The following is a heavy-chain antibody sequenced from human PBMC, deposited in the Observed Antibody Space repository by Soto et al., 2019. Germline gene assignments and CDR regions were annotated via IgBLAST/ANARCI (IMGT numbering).Heavy chain of an antibody. CDR1: GYTFTSYS. J-gene: IGHJ6*02. V-gene: IGHV1-46*01. D-gene: IGHD3-9*01. CDR3: ARGVCHYDILSGDYYYYGMDV. CDR2: INPSGGST. Sequence: ASVKVSCKASGYTFTSYSMHWVRQAPGQGLEWMGTINPSGGSTNYAQKFQGRVTMTRDTSTSTVNMELSSLRSEDTAVYYCARGVCHYDILSGDYYYYGMDVWGQGTTVTVSS.